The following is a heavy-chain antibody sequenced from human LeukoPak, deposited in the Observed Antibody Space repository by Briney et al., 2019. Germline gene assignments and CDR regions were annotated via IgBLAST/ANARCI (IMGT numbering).Heavy chain of an antibody. V-gene: IGHV3-21*04. J-gene: IGHJ6*03. Sequence: PGGSLRLSCAASGFTFSNYNMNWVRQAPGKGLEWVSFISSSSTYIYYADSVKGRFTISRDDAKNSLHLQMNSLRAEDTALYYCAREPYSSSAVYYYYYMDVWGKGTTVTVSS. CDR3: AREPYSSSAVYYYYYMDV. CDR1: GFTFSNYN. D-gene: IGHD6-6*01. CDR2: ISSSSTYI.